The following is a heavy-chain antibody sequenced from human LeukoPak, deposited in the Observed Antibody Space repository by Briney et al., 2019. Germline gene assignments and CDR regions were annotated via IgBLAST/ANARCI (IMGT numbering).Heavy chain of an antibody. CDR2: TSDSGNT. D-gene: IGHD6-13*01. J-gene: IGHJ4*02. Sequence: SETLSLTCTVSGGSIRNYYWNWIRQPPGKGLEWIGYTSDSGNTDYKPSLKSRVSISVDTSKNQFPLKLTSATAADTAVYYCARWYSHGRYFDYWGQGALVTVSS. CDR1: GGSIRNYY. CDR3: ARWYSHGRYFDY. V-gene: IGHV4-59*01.